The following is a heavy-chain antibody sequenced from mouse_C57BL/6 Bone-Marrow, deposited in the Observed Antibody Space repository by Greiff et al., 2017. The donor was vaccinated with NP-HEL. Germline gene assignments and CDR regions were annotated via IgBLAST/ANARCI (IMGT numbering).Heavy chain of an antibody. J-gene: IGHJ2*01. CDR2: IDPSDSYT. CDR3: ARGDY. V-gene: IGHV1-59*01. Sequence: QVQLQQPGAELVRPGTSVTLSCKASGYTFTSYWMHWVQQRPGQGLEWIGVIDPSDSYTNYNQKFKGKATLTVDTSSSTAYMQLSSLTSEDSAVYYCARGDYWGQGTTLTVSS. CDR1: GYTFTSYW.